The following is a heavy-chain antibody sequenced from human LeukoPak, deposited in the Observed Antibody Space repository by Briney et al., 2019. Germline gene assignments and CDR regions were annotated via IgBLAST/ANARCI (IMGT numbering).Heavy chain of an antibody. J-gene: IGHJ6*03. Sequence: GGSLRLSCVASGFTFSSYAMHWVRQTPGKGLEYVSGINSNGGSTHYANSVKGRFTISRDNSKHTLYLQMGSLRTEDMAVYYCARARQGYSIINYMDVWGKGTTVTVSS. D-gene: IGHD4-11*01. V-gene: IGHV3-64*01. CDR3: ARARQGYSIINYMDV. CDR1: GFTFSSYA. CDR2: INSNGGST.